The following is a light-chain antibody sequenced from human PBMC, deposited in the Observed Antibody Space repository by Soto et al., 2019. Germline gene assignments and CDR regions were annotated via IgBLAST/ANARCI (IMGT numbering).Light chain of an antibody. Sequence: QSVLAQPASVSGSPGQSITISCTGTSGDIGSYNRVSWYQQHPGKAPKLIIYEVTARPSGVSNRFSGSKSGNTAPLTISGLQAEDEAEYYCSSYTNINTRACVFGTGTKVTVL. CDR1: SGDIGSYNR. CDR2: EVT. V-gene: IGLV2-14*01. CDR3: SSYTNINTRACV. J-gene: IGLJ1*01.